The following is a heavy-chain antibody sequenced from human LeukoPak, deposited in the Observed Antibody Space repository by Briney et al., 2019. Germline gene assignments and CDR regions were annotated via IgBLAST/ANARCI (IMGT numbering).Heavy chain of an antibody. J-gene: IGHJ5*02. CDR3: ARKKVATSNNWFDP. D-gene: IGHD5-12*01. Sequence: PSETLSLTCAVYGGSFSGYYWSWIRQPPGKGLEWIGEINHSGSTNYNPSLKSRVTISVDTSKNQFSLKLSSVTAADTAVYYCARKKVATSNNWFDPWGQGTLVTVSS. V-gene: IGHV4-34*01. CDR1: GGSFSGYY. CDR2: INHSGST.